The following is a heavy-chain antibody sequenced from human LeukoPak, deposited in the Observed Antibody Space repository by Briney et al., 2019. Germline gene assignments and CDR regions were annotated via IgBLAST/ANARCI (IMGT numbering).Heavy chain of an antibody. D-gene: IGHD1-20*01. CDR2: IFYSGST. J-gene: IGHJ4*02. Sequence: SETLSLTCTVSGGFISGYYWSRIRQPPGKGLEWIGHIFYSGSTNYNPSLKSRVTISVDTTKTQFSLRVSSVTAADTAVYYCARSLTGDGKIDYWGQGTLVTVSS. CDR1: GGFISGYY. CDR3: ARSLTGDGKIDY. V-gene: IGHV4-59*01.